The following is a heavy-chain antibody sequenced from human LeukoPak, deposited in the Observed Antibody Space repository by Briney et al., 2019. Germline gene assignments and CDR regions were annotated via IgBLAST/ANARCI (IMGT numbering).Heavy chain of an antibody. CDR2: INHSGST. CDR3: ARGGYGYRLAANWFDP. Sequence: SETLSLTCAVYGGSFSGYYWSWIRQPPGKGLEWIGEINHSGSTNYNPSLKSRVTISVDTSKNQFSLKLSSVTAADTAVYYCARGGYGYRLAANWFDPWGQGTLVTVSS. D-gene: IGHD5-18*01. V-gene: IGHV4-34*01. CDR1: GGSFSGYY. J-gene: IGHJ5*02.